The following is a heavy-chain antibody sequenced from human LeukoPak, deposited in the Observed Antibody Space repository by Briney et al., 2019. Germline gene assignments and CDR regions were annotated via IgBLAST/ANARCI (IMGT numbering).Heavy chain of an antibody. J-gene: IGHJ5*02. Sequence: GGSLRLSCAASGFTFSSYAMHWVRQAPGKGLEYVSAISSNGGSTYYANSVKGRFTISRDNSKNTLYLQMGSLRAEDMAVYYCARDRYCSGGSCPNHWGQGTLVTVSS. V-gene: IGHV3-64*01. CDR3: ARDRYCSGGSCPNH. CDR2: ISSNGGST. D-gene: IGHD2-15*01. CDR1: GFTFSSYA.